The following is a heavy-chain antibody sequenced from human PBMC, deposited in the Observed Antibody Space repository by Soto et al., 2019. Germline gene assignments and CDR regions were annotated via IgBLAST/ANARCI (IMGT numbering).Heavy chain of an antibody. V-gene: IGHV3-21*01. Sequence: GGSLRLSCVTSGFTFSRNTMNWVRQAPGKGLEWVASITSSGSYVYYADSVKGRFSASRDNAKNSLSLQMDSLRPDDTAIYFCVQDDGIEAMDVWGQGTTVTVSS. CDR3: VQDDGIEAMDV. CDR2: ITSSGSYV. D-gene: IGHD3-3*02. J-gene: IGHJ6*02. CDR1: GFTFSRNT.